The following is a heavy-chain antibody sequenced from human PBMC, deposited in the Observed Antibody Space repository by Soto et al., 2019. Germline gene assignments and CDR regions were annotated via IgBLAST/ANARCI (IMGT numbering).Heavy chain of an antibody. CDR2: IYYSGST. Sequence: SETLSLTCTVSGFSISSGGYYWSWIRQHPGKGLEWIGYIYYSGSTYYNPSLKSRVTISVDTSKNQFSLKLSSVTAEDTAVYYCASAQEWDGYQSGFWFDPWGQGTLVTVSS. J-gene: IGHJ5*02. V-gene: IGHV4-61*08. CDR3: ASAQEWDGYQSGFWFDP. CDR1: GFSISSGGYY. D-gene: IGHD1-26*01.